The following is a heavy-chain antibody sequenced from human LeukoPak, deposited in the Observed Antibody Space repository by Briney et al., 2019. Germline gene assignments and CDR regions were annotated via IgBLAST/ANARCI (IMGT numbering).Heavy chain of an antibody. V-gene: IGHV3-66*02. Sequence: GGSLRLSCAASGFTVSSNYMSWVRQAPGKGLEWVSVIYSGGSTYYADSVKGRFTISRDNSKNTLYLQMNSLRAEDTAVYYCARDRNRVRGYYYYGMDVWGQGNTVTVSS. D-gene: IGHD3-10*01. CDR2: IYSGGST. CDR1: GFTVSSNY. CDR3: ARDRNRVRGYYYYGMDV. J-gene: IGHJ6*02.